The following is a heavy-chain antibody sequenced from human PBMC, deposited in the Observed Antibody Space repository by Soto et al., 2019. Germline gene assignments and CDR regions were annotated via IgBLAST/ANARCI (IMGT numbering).Heavy chain of an antibody. CDR3: VKDESINWYSGHFRH. Sequence: EVQLVESGGGLVQPGRSLRLSCAASGFTFDDYAMHWVRQVPGKGLEWVSGINWNSGSIGYADSVKGRFANSRDTAKNSLHLQMNSLRAEDTACYYCVKDESINWYSGHFRHWGQGTLVTVSS. V-gene: IGHV3-9*01. D-gene: IGHD6-13*01. CDR2: INWNSGSI. CDR1: GFTFDDYA. J-gene: IGHJ1*01.